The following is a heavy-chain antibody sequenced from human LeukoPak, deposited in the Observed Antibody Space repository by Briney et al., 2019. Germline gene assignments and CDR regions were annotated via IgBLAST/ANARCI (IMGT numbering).Heavy chain of an antibody. J-gene: IGHJ4*02. Sequence: GGSLRLSCAASGFTFSTYWMHWVRQAPGKGLEWVANIKQDGSEKYHVDSVKGRFTISRDNAKNSLYLQMNSLRVEDTAVYYCARAVDDNVWGSYRPPGHWGQGTLVTVSS. D-gene: IGHD3-16*02. CDR1: GFTFSTYW. CDR3: ARAVDDNVWGSYRPPGH. V-gene: IGHV3-7*05. CDR2: IKQDGSEK.